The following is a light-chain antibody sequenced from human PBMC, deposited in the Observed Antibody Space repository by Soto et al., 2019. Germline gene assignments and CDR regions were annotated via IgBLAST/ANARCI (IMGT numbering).Light chain of an antibody. Sequence: DIQMTQSPSTMAASVGDIVTITFRASDSISPWVAWYQQKPGKAPKLLIYKASSLESVVPSRFSGSGSGTEFTLTINSLQPDDFATYYCQHYNNSLWTFGQGTKV. CDR2: KAS. J-gene: IGKJ1*01. CDR1: DSISPW. CDR3: QHYNNSLWT. V-gene: IGKV1-5*03.